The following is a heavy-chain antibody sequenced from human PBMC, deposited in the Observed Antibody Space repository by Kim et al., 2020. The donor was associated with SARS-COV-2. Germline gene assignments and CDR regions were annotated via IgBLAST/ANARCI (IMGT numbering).Heavy chain of an antibody. Sequence: SETLSLTCTVSGGSISNYYWSWIRQPPGKGLQWVGYSYYTGGTSYNPSLKSRVTISVDMSKKQFSLKLRSVTAADTAVYYCARHKESLTGYAFAIWGQGT. D-gene: IGHD3-9*01. CDR3: ARHKESLTGYAFAI. CDR1: GGSISNYY. V-gene: IGHV4-59*08. J-gene: IGHJ3*02. CDR2: SYYTGGT.